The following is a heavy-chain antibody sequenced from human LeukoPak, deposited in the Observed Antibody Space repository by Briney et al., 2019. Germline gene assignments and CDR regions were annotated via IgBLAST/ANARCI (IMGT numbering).Heavy chain of an antibody. CDR1: GFTFRKYW. CDR3: VREPGYMASGDY. J-gene: IGHJ4*02. D-gene: IGHD5-18*01. CDR2: INKPGSET. V-gene: IGHV3-7*01. Sequence: GGSLRLSCAVSGFTFRKYWRSWLRQAPGKGLEGVANINKPGSETYYVDSVKGRFTISRDNTKNSLYLQTNSLRRDHTAVSYCVREPGYMASGDYWGEGTLVTVSS.